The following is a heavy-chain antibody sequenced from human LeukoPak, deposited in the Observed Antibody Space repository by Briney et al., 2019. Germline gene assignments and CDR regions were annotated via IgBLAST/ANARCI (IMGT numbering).Heavy chain of an antibody. CDR1: GSTFSSYA. CDR3: ASDDFWSGYLRL. D-gene: IGHD3-3*01. Sequence: TSVKVCCKASGSTFSSYATSWGRRTRGQRLEWRGRIIPILGIANYAQKFQGRVTITADKSTSTAYMELISLRSEDTAVYYCASDDFWSGYLRLWGQGTLVTVSS. V-gene: IGHV1-69*04. CDR2: IIPILGIA. J-gene: IGHJ4*02.